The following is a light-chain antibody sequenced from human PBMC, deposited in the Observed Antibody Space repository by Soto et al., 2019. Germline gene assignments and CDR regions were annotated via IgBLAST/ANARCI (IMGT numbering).Light chain of an antibody. J-gene: IGKJ4*01. CDR2: RAS. CDR3: QQRSSWPLT. Sequence: EIVMTQSPATLSVSPGERATLSCRASQTFSGYLVWYQQKPGQAPRLLIFRASNRATGVPARFSASGSGTDFTLTISSLEPEDFAVYYCQQRSSWPLTFGGGTKVDIK. CDR1: QTFSGY. V-gene: IGKV3-11*01.